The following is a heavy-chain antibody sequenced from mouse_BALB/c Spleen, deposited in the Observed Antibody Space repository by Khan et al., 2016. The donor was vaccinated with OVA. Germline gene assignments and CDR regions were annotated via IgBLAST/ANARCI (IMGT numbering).Heavy chain of an antibody. J-gene: IGHJ3*01. CDR3: ARSTYRYAFVY. D-gene: IGHD2-12*01. V-gene: IGHV3-8*02. CDR2: IIYTGYT. Sequence: EVQLQESGPSLVKPSQTLSLTCSVTGDSITSGYWNWIRKFPGNKLEYMGYIIYTGYTYYNPSLKSRISITRHTSKNQYYLQLSSVTDEDASRYYCARSTYRYAFVYGGQGTLVTVSA. CDR1: GDSITSGY.